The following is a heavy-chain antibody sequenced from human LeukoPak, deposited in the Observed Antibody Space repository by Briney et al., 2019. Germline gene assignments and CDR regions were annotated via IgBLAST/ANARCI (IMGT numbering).Heavy chain of an antibody. J-gene: IGHJ3*02. V-gene: IGHV1-18*01. CDR3: ARDRGVYCSSTSCPPPFDI. D-gene: IGHD2-2*01. CDR1: GYTFTSYG. CDR2: ISAYNGNT. Sequence: ASVKVSCKASGYTFTSYGISWVRQAPGQGLEWVGWISAYNGNTNYAQKLQGRVTMTTDTSTSTAYMELRSLRSDDTAVYYCARDRGVYCSSTSCPPPFDIWGQGTMVTVSS.